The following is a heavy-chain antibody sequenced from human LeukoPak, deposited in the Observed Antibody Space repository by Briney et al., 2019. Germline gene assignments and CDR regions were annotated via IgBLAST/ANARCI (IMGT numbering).Heavy chain of an antibody. D-gene: IGHD7-27*01. V-gene: IGHV1-2*06. CDR1: GYIFTDYY. CDR3: ARGQTYATGDTDY. Sequence: ASVKVSCKASGYIFTDYYMHWARQAPGQELGWMGRINPNSGGTNYAQKFQGRVTMTTDTSTSTAYMELRSLRSDDTAVYYCARGQTYATGDTDYWGQGTLVTVSS. CDR2: INPNSGGT. J-gene: IGHJ4*02.